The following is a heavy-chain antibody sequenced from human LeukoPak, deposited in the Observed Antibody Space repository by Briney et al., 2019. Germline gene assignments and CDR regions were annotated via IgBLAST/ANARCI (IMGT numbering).Heavy chain of an antibody. CDR3: TRIIDY. J-gene: IGHJ4*02. V-gene: IGHV1-2*06. CDR2: IDPNTGDT. Sequence: ASVKVSCKASGYTFTNYYIHWVRQAPGQGLEWMGRIDPNTGDTNYAQKFQGRVTMTRDTSISTAYMELSRLRSDDTAVYYCTRIIDYWGQGTLATVSS. CDR1: GYTFTNYY.